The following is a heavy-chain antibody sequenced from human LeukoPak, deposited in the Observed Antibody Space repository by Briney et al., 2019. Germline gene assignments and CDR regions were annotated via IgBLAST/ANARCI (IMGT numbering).Heavy chain of an antibody. D-gene: IGHD6-13*01. V-gene: IGHV3-23*01. CDR3: AKGAAAGKVDWFDP. CDR2: ITGYGAT. CDR1: GFTFSNFA. Sequence: GGSLRLSCAASGFTFSNFAMMWVRQAPGTGLQWVSTITGYGATFYTDSVRGRFAIFRDTSMNTLFLQMNSLGAEDTAVYYCAKGAAAGKVDWFDPWGQGTLVTVSS. J-gene: IGHJ5*02.